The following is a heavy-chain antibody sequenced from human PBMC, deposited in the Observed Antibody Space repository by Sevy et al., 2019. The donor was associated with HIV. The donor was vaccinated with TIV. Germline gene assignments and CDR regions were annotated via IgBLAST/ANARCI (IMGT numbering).Heavy chain of an antibody. CDR3: ARGGASIAARLEYYYYMDV. CDR2: ISYDGSNK. D-gene: IGHD6-6*01. J-gene: IGHJ6*03. Sequence: GGSLRLSCAASGFTFSSYAMHWVRQAPGKGLEWVAVISYDGSNKYYADSVKGRFTISSDNSKNTRYLQMNSLRAEDTAVYYCARGGASIAARLEYYYYMDVWGKGTTVTVSS. V-gene: IGHV3-30-3*01. CDR1: GFTFSSYA.